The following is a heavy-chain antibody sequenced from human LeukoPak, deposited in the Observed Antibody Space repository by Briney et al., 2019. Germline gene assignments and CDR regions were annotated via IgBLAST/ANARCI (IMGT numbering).Heavy chain of an antibody. V-gene: IGHV4-59*01. J-gene: IGHJ3*02. CDR1: GGSISSYY. D-gene: IGHD1-26*01. CDR2: IYYSGST. CDR3: ARTNLGATNAFDI. Sequence: PSETLSLTCTVSGGSISSYYWSWIRQPPGKGLERIGYIYYSGSTNYNPSLKSRVTISVDTSKNQFSLKLSSVTAADTAVYYCARTNLGATNAFDIWGQGTMVTVSS.